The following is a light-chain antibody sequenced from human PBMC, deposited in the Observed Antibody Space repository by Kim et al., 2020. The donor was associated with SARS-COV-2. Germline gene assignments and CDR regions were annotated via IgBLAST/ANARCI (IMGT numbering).Light chain of an antibody. V-gene: IGKV3-15*01. CDR2: GAS. J-gene: IGKJ1*01. CDR3: QQYNDWPPA. Sequence: EIIMTQSPATLSVSPGESVTLSCRASQTVTYKLAWYQQKPGQAPRFLIYGASTRATGIPARFSGSGSETDFTLTISSLQSEDFAVYYCQQYNDWPPAFGQGTKVDIK. CDR1: QTVTYK.